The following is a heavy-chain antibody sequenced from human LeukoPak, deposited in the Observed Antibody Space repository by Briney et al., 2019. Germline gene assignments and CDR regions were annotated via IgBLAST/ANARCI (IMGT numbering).Heavy chain of an antibody. D-gene: IGHD2-15*01. CDR3: AKVGSWLLGYCSGGSCYQPPGY. CDR1: GFTFSSYG. J-gene: IGHJ4*02. V-gene: IGHV3-30*18. Sequence: GGSLRLSCAASGFTFSSYGMHWVRQAPGKGLEWVAVISYDGSNKYYADSVKGRFTISRDNSKNTLYLQMNSLRAEDTAVYYCAKVGSWLLGYCSGGSCYQPPGYWGQGTLVTVSS. CDR2: ISYDGSNK.